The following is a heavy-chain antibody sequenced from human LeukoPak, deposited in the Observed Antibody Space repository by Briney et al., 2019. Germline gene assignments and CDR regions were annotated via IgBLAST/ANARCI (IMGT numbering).Heavy chain of an antibody. J-gene: IGHJ5*02. V-gene: IGHV4-59*08. CDR2: IYYSGST. Sequence: SETLSLTCTVSGGSISSYYWSWIRQPPGKGLEWIGYIYYSGSTNYNPSLKSRVTISVDTSKNQFSLKLSSVTAADTAVYYCARQRQYSSSWYPNWFDPWGQGTLVTVSS. CDR3: ARQRQYSSSWYPNWFDP. D-gene: IGHD6-13*01. CDR1: GGSISSYY.